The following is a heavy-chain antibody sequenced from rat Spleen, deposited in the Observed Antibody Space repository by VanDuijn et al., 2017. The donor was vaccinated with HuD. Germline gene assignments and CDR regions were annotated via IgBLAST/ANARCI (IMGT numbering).Heavy chain of an antibody. CDR3: ATPGTLFDY. J-gene: IGHJ2*01. D-gene: IGHD4-3*01. CDR2: MSYEGSTT. V-gene: IGHV5-22*01. CDR1: GFTFSDFY. Sequence: EVQLVESGGGLVQPGRSLKLSCAASGFTFSDFYMAWVRQAPKKGLEWVASMSYEGSTTYYGDSVKGRFTISRDNTKSTLYLQMDNLRSEDTATYYCATPGTLFDYWGQGVMVTVSS.